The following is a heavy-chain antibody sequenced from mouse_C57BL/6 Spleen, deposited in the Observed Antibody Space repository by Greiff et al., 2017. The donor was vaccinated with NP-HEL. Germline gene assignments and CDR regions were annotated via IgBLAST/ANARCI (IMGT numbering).Heavy chain of an antibody. CDR1: GYAFSSYW. CDR3: ARRGDYDEGFAY. Sequence: VQLQQSGAELVKPGASVKISCKASGYAFSSYWMNWVKQRPGKGLEWIGQIYPGDGDTNYNGKFKGKATLTADKSSRTAYMQLSSLTSEDSAVYFCARRGDYDEGFAYWGQGTLVTVSA. J-gene: IGHJ3*01. D-gene: IGHD2-4*01. CDR2: IYPGDGDT. V-gene: IGHV1-80*01.